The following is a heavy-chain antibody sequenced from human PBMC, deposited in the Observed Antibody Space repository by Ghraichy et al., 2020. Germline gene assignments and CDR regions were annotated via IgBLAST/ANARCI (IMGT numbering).Heavy chain of an antibody. CDR3: AKGKGTASGAFDI. D-gene: IGHD2-21*02. V-gene: IGHV3-23*01. CDR1: GFTFSNYA. Sequence: GGSLRLSCVASGFTFSNYAMGWVRQTPGKGLDWVSADTGSGGSTYYTDSVKGRFTISRDNSKSTLYLQMSSLRADDTAVYHCAKGKGTASGAFDIWGQGKIVTGSS. CDR2: DTGSGGST. J-gene: IGHJ3*02.